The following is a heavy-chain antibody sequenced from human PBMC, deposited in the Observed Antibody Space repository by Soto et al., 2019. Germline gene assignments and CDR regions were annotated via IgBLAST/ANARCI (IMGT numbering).Heavy chain of an antibody. CDR2: INSDGSST. CDR3: ARGGSYGSGSYYKPQLNYYMDV. CDR1: GFSFSSYW. Sequence: GGSLRLSCAASGFSFSSYWMHWVRQAPGKGLVWVSHINSDGSSTTYADSVKGRITISRDNAKNTRYLQMNSLRAEDTAVYDCARGGSYGSGSYYKPQLNYYMDVWGKGTTVTVSS. J-gene: IGHJ6*03. D-gene: IGHD3-10*01. V-gene: IGHV3-74*01.